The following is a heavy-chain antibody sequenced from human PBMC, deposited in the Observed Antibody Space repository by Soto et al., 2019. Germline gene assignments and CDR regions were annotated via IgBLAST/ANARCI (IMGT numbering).Heavy chain of an antibody. CDR1: GFTFSSYG. D-gene: IGHD6-19*01. V-gene: IGHV3-33*01. CDR2: IWCSRSNK. CDR3: ARGAAVAGTSAFDI. J-gene: IGHJ3*02. Sequence: GGSLRLSCAASGFTFSSYGMHWVRQAPGKGLEWVAAIWCSRSNKYYADSVKGRFTISRDNSKNTLYLQMNSLRAEDTAVYYCARGAAVAGTSAFDIWGQGTMVTVSS.